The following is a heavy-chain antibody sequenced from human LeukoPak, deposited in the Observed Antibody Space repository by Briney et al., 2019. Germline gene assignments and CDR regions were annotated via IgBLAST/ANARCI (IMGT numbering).Heavy chain of an antibody. J-gene: IGHJ4*02. D-gene: IGHD3-22*01. CDR2: IYYSGST. CDR3: ARFPGGYHYFDY. V-gene: IGHV4-59*01. CDR1: GGSISSYY. Sequence: PSETLSLTCTVSGGSISSYYWSWIRQPPGKGLEWIGYIYYSGSTNYNPSLKSRLTISVDTSKNQFSLKLSSVTAADTAVYYCARFPGGYHYFDYWGQGTLVTASS.